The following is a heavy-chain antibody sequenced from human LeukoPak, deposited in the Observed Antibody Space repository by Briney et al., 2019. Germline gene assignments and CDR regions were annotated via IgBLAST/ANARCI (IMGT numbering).Heavy chain of an antibody. Sequence: SETLSLTCTVSGGSISSSSYYWGWVRQPPGKGLEWIGSIYYSGSTYYNPSLKSRVTISVDTSKNQFSLKLSSVTAADTAVYYCAGLDGSGSYYRDWGQGTLVTVSS. CDR1: GGSISSSSYY. D-gene: IGHD3-10*01. CDR3: AGLDGSGSYYRD. CDR2: IYYSGST. V-gene: IGHV4-39*01. J-gene: IGHJ4*02.